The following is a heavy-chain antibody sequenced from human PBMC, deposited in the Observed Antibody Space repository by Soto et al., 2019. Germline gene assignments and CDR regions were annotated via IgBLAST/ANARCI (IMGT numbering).Heavy chain of an antibody. J-gene: IGHJ4*02. CDR1: GFRFSDHS. D-gene: IGHD4-17*01. CDR3: ARLPKGSRVTS. CDR2: ITSSGDSI. V-gene: IGHV3-48*02. Sequence: EVQLLESGGGLIHPGVSLRLSCVASGFRFSDHSMNWVRQAPGKGLEWVSYITSSGDSIYYADSVKGRFTVSRDNAKNSLFLQMNSLRDEDTAVYYCARLPKGSRVTSWGQGTLVTVSS.